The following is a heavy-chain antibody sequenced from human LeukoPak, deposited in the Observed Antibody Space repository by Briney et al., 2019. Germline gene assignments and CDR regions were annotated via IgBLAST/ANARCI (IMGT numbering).Heavy chain of an antibody. V-gene: IGHV3-74*01. Sequence: PGGSLRLSSAASGFTFSSYWMHWVRQAPGKGLVWVSRINSDGSSTSYADSVKGRFTISRDNAKNTLYLQMNSLRAEDTAVYYCARELVLLGNWFDPWGQGTLVTVSS. D-gene: IGHD3-10*01. CDR3: ARELVLLGNWFDP. CDR2: INSDGSST. J-gene: IGHJ5*02. CDR1: GFTFSSYW.